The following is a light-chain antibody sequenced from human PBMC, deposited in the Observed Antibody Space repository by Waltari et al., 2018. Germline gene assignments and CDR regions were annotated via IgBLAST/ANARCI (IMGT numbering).Light chain of an antibody. Sequence: QSVLTQAPSASGTPGRRVTISCSGSSSNLQSNNVTWYQQLPGTAPKLLSHNNIQRPSGVPDRFSGSKSGTSASLAISGLQSEDEAEYSCAVWDDSLSGVVFGGGTKLTVL. CDR3: AVWDDSLSGVV. V-gene: IGLV1-44*01. CDR1: SSNLQSNN. J-gene: IGLJ2*01. CDR2: NNI.